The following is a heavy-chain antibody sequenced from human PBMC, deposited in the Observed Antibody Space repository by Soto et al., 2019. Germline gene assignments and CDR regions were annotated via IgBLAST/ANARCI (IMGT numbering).Heavy chain of an antibody. Sequence: SETLSLTCTVSGGPISSGGYYWSWIRQHPGKGLEWIGYIYYSGSTYYNPSLKGRVTISVDTSKNQFSLRAEDTAVYYCAKDTYYFSSSGYYVFDCWGQGTLVTVSS. D-gene: IGHD3-22*01. J-gene: IGHJ4*02. CDR3: AKDTYYFSSSGYYVFDC. CDR1: GGPISSGGYY. V-gene: IGHV4-31*03. CDR2: IYYSGST.